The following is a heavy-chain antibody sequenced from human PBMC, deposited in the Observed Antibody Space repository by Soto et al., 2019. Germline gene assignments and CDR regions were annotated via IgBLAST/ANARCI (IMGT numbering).Heavy chain of an antibody. CDR1: GFTVSSYA. J-gene: IGHJ4*02. CDR2: ISYDGSNK. CDR3: AREREGGWLVSSHYFDY. Sequence: QVQLVESGGGVVQPGRSLRLSCAASGFTVSSYAMHWVRQAPGKGLEWVAVISYDGSNKYYADSVKGRCTISRDNSKNTLYLQMNSLRAEDTAVYDWAREREGGWLVSSHYFDYWGQGTRVTVSS. V-gene: IGHV3-30-3*01. D-gene: IGHD6-19*01.